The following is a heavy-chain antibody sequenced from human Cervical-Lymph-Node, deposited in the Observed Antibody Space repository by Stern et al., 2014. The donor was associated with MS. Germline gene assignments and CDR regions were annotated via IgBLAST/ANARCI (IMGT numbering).Heavy chain of an antibody. CDR2: ISSGGSYI. Sequence: EMQLVESGGGLVKPGGSLRLSCAASGFTFSSYSMNWVRQAPGQGLEWAASISSGGSYIYYADSLKGRFTISRDNAKNSLYLQMNSLRAEDTAVYYCARGRGGNYRYYFDYWGQGTLVTVSS. V-gene: IGHV3-21*01. D-gene: IGHD4-23*01. CDR1: GFTFSSYS. CDR3: ARGRGGNYRYYFDY. J-gene: IGHJ4*02.